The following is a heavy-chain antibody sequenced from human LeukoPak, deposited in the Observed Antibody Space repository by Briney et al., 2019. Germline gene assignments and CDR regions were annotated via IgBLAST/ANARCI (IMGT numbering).Heavy chain of an antibody. CDR1: GFAFSSYG. CDR2: ISYDGSNK. Sequence: PGGSLRLSCAASGFAFSSYGMRWVRQAPGKGLEWVALISYDGSNKYYADSVKGRFTISRDNSKNTLYLQMNSLRAEDTAVYYCAKDRYTYGTEYFDYWGQGTLVTVSS. J-gene: IGHJ4*02. V-gene: IGHV3-30*18. D-gene: IGHD5-18*01. CDR3: AKDRYTYGTEYFDY.